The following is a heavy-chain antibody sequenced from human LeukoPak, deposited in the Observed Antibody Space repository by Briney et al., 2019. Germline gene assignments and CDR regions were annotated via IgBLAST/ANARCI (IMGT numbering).Heavy chain of an antibody. J-gene: IGHJ4*02. V-gene: IGHV3-23*01. CDR3: ARGSLWSPDY. D-gene: IGHD3-3*01. Sequence: GGSLRLSCAASGFTFSNYAMNWVRQAPGKGLEWVSSISGSGETTYYADSVKGRFTISRDNSKNTVYLQMNSLRVEDTAVYYCARGSLWSPDYWGQGTLVTVSS. CDR2: ISGSGETT. CDR1: GFTFSNYA.